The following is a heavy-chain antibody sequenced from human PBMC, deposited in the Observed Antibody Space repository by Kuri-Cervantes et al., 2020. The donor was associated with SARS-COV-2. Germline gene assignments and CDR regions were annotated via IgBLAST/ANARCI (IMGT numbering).Heavy chain of an antibody. Sequence: GESLKISCAASGFTFSSYSMNWVRQAPGKGLEWVSSISSSSSYIYYADSVKGRFTISRDNSKNTLYLQMNSLRAEDTAVYYCARDKDDGSGDGFDYWGQGTLVTVSS. CDR2: ISSSSSYI. CDR1: GFTFSSYS. J-gene: IGHJ4*02. CDR3: ARDKDDGSGDGFDY. V-gene: IGHV3-21*01. D-gene: IGHD3-10*01.